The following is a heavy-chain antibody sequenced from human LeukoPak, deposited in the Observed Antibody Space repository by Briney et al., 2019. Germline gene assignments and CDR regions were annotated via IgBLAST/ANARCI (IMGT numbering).Heavy chain of an antibody. CDR3: ARVAWAYGSRGGIDY. CDR1: GGSISSYY. J-gene: IGHJ4*02. V-gene: IGHV4-59*06. D-gene: IGHD3-10*01. Sequence: SETLSLTCTVSGGSISSYYWSWIRQPPGKGLEWIGHIYYSGSTYYNPSLTSRVSISLDTSKNQFSLNLSSVTAADTAVYFCARVAWAYGSRGGIDYWGQGTLVTVSS. CDR2: IYYSGST.